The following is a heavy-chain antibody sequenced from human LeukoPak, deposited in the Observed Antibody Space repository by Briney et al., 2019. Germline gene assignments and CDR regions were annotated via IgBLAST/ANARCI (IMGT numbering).Heavy chain of an antibody. V-gene: IGHV1-2*04. CDR1: GYTFTGYY. Sequence: ASVKVSCKASGYTFTGYYMHWVRQAPGQGLEWMGWVNPNSGGTNYAQKFQGWVTMTRDTSISTAYMELSRLRSDDTAVYYCARGRTSMVRGVITPFGYWGQGTLVTVSS. J-gene: IGHJ4*02. CDR3: ARGRTSMVRGVITPFGY. D-gene: IGHD3-10*01. CDR2: VNPNSGGT.